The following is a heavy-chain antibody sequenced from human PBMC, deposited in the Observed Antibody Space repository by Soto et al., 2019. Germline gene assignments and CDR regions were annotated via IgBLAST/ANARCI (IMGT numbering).Heavy chain of an antibody. V-gene: IGHV1-69*01. CDR1: GGTFSSYA. Sequence: QVQLVQSGAEVKKPGSSVKVSCKASGGTFSSYAISWVRQAPGQGLEWMGGIIPIFGTANYAQKFQGRVTISADESTSTAYMELSSLRSEDTAVYYCARVRITRVRGPYYYYYGMDVWGQGTTVTVSS. CDR2: IIPIFGTA. D-gene: IGHD3-10*01. CDR3: ARVRITRVRGPYYYYYGMDV. J-gene: IGHJ6*02.